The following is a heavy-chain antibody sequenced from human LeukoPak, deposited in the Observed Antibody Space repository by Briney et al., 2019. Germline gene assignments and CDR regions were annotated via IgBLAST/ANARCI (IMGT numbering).Heavy chain of an antibody. J-gene: IGHJ6*02. V-gene: IGHV3-7*01. CDR1: GFTFSSYW. Sequence: GGSLRLSCATSGFTFSSYWMSWVRQAPGKGLEWVANIKQDGSEKYYVDSVKGRFTISRDNAKNSLYLQMNSLRAEDTAVYYCAREVSGGDSVDREPNYYYYGMDVWGQGTTVTVSS. CDR2: IKQDGSEK. CDR3: AREVSGGDSVDREPNYYYYGMDV. D-gene: IGHD2-21*02.